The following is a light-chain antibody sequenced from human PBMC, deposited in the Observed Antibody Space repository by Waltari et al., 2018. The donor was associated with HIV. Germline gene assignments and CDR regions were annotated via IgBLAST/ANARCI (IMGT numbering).Light chain of an antibody. CDR2: WAS. CDR3: QQYYSTPLT. Sequence: DIVMTQSPDSLVVSLGERATINCKSSTSVLYSSNNKNYLAWYQQKPGQPPKLLIYWASTRESGVPDRFSGSGSGTDFTLTISSLQAEDVAVYYCQQYYSTPLTFGGGTKVEIK. CDR1: TSVLYSSNNKNY. J-gene: IGKJ4*01. V-gene: IGKV4-1*01.